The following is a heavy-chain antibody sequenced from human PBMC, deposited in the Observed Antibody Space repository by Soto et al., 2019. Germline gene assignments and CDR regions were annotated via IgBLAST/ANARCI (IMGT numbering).Heavy chain of an antibody. CDR2: IYTSGST. Sequence: SETSLTCTVSGGSISSYYWSWIRQPAGKGLEWIGRIYTSGSTNSHPSLNSRVTMSVDTSKNQFSLKLSSVTAADTAVYYCARDNSQNYGTPAASSWFHPWGQGTPVTVYS. D-gene: IGHD2-15*01. CDR1: GGSISSYY. V-gene: IGHV4-4*07. CDR3: ARDNSQNYGTPAASSWFHP. J-gene: IGHJ5*02.